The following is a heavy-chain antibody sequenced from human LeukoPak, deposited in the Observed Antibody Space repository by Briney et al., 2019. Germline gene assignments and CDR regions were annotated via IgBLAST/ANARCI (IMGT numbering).Heavy chain of an antibody. V-gene: IGHV1-2*02. CDR1: GYTFTGYY. J-gene: IGHJ4*02. D-gene: IGHD1-26*01. CDR2: IKPNSGAT. CDR3: ARVREWEEISGAIPDYFDY. Sequence: TSVKVSFKGSGYTFTGYYIHWGRQAPEQGLEWMGWIKPNSGATNYAQKFQGRVTMTRDTSINTAYMELSSLTSDDTAVYYCARVREWEEISGAIPDYFDYWGQGTLVTVSS.